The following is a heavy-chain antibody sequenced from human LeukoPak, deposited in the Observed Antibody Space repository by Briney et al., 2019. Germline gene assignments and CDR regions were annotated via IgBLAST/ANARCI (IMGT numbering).Heavy chain of an antibody. CDR2: IYYSGST. CDR1: GGSISSSSYY. J-gene: IGHJ5*02. CDR3: ARAAYFVVVTAHWFDP. Sequence: SETLSLTCTVSGGSISSSSYYWGWIRQPPGKGLEWIGSIYYSGSTYYNPSLKSRVTISVDTSKNQFSLKLSSVTAADTAVYYCARAAYFVVVTAHWFDPWGQGTLVTVSS. V-gene: IGHV4-39*07. D-gene: IGHD2-21*02.